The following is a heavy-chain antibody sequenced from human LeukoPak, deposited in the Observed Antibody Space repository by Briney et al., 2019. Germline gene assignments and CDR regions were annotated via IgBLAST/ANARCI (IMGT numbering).Heavy chain of an antibody. CDR1: GDSINSDKW. V-gene: IGHV4-4*02. Sequence: SETLSLTCAVSGDSINSDKWWSWVRQPPGKGLEWIGEIYHSGRTNYNPSLKSRVTISVDTSKNQFSLKLSSVTAADTAVYYCARASRELAVRSIDYWGQGTLVTVSS. CDR2: IYHSGRT. D-gene: IGHD1-26*01. CDR3: ARASRELAVRSIDY. J-gene: IGHJ4*02.